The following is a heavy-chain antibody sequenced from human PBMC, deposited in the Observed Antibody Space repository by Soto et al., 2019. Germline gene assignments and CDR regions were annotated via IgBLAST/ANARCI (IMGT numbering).Heavy chain of an antibody. D-gene: IGHD4-17*01. CDR2: ISGSGGST. CDR1: GFTFSSYA. V-gene: IGHV3-23*01. Sequence: GGSLRLSCAASGFTFSSYAMSWVRQAPGKGLEWVSAISGSGGSTYYADSVKGRFTISRDNSKNTLYLQMNSLRAEDTAVYYCAKDRRWDGDYFEGYFDYWGQGTLVTVSS. J-gene: IGHJ4*02. CDR3: AKDRRWDGDYFEGYFDY.